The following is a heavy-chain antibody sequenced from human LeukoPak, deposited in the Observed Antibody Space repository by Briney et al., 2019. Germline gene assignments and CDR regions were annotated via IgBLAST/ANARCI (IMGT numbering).Heavy chain of an antibody. CDR1: GGSISSYY. J-gene: IGHJ6*02. CDR2: IYYSGST. Sequence: SESLSLTCTVSGGSISSYYWSWIRQPPGKGLEWIGYIYYSGSTNYNPSLKSRVTISVDTSKNQFSLKLSSVTAADTAVYYCARHTIGYYYGMDVWGQGTTVTVSS. V-gene: IGHV4-59*08. CDR3: ARHTIGYYYGMDV. D-gene: IGHD3-10*01.